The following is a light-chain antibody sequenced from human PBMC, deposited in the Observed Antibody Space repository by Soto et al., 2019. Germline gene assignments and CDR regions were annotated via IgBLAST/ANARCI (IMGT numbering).Light chain of an antibody. CDR3: AAWDDSLNGVV. J-gene: IGLJ2*01. V-gene: IGLV1-44*01. Sequence: QSVLTQSPSESGTPGQRVTISCSGSSSNIGSYTVNWYQQLPGTAPKLLIYSNNQRPSGVPDRFSGSKSGTSVSLAFSGLQSEDEADYYCAAWDDSLNGVVFGGGTKLTIL. CDR1: SSNIGSYT. CDR2: SNN.